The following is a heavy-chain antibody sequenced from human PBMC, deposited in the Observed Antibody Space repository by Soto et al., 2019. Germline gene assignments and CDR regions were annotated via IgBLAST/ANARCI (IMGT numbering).Heavy chain of an antibody. D-gene: IGHD3-3*01. CDR2: ISYDGSNK. V-gene: IGHV3-30-3*01. CDR3: ARETYYDFWSGPYYGMDV. J-gene: IGHJ6*01. CDR1: GFTFSSYA. Sequence: QVQLVESGGGVVQPGRSLRLSCAASGFTFSSYAMHWVRQAPGKGLEWVAVISYDGSNKYYADSVKGRFTISRDNSKNTLYLQMNSLGAEDTAVYYCARETYYDFWSGPYYGMDVW.